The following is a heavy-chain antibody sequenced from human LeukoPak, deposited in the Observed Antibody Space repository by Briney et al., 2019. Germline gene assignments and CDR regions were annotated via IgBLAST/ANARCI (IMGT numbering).Heavy chain of an antibody. D-gene: IGHD3-3*01. V-gene: IGHV1-8*01. CDR2: MNPNSGNT. J-gene: IGHJ6*03. CDR3: ARTTYYDFWSGYYGYYYYYMDV. Sequence: ASVTVSCKASGYTFTSYDINWVRQAPGQGLEWMGWMNPNSGNTGYAQKFQGRVTMTRNTSISTAYMELSSLRSEDTAVYYCARTTYYDFWSGYYGYYYYYMDVWGKGTTVTVSS. CDR1: GYTFTSYD.